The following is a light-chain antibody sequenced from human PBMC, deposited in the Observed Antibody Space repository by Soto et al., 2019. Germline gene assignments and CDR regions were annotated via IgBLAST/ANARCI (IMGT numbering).Light chain of an antibody. V-gene: IGLV1-47*01. CDR3: AAWDDSLSGQGV. CDR2: RNN. J-gene: IGLJ2*01. Sequence: QSVLTQPPSASGIPGQRVTISCSGSSSNIGSNYVYWYQQLPGTAPKLLIYRNNQRPSGVPDRFSGSKSGTSASLAISGLRSEDEADYYCAAWDDSLSGQGVFGGGTKVTVL. CDR1: SSNIGSNY.